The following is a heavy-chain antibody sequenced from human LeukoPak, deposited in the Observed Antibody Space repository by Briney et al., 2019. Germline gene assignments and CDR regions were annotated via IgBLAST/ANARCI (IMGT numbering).Heavy chain of an antibody. CDR1: GYSFPRYW. Sequence: GESLKISCKGSGYSFPRYWMAWVRQMPGKGLEWMGIIYPGDSDTKYSPSFQGHVIFSADKSISTAYLEWSSLKASDTAMYYCASQGASGPLDYWGQGTVVTVSS. CDR3: ASQGASGPLDY. V-gene: IGHV5-51*01. CDR2: IYPGDSDT. J-gene: IGHJ4*02.